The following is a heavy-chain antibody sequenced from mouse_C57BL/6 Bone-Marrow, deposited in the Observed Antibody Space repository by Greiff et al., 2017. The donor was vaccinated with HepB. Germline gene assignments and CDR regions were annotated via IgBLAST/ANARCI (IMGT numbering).Heavy chain of an antibody. Sequence: QVQLQQSGAELARPGASVKLSCKASGYTFTSYGISWVKQRTGQGLEWIGEIYPRSGNTYYNNKFKGKATLTADKSSSTAYMELRSLTSEDSAVYFCARPYGNYYWYIGVWGTGTTVTVSS. D-gene: IGHD2-1*01. J-gene: IGHJ1*03. CDR1: GYTFTSYG. CDR2: IYPRSGNT. V-gene: IGHV1-81*01. CDR3: ARPYGNYYWYIGV.